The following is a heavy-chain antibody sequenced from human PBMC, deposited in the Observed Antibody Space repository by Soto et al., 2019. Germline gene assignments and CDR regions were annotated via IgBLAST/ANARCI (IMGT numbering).Heavy chain of an antibody. CDR3: ARGLHSLFDY. CDR1: GFTFSNYG. J-gene: IGHJ4*02. CDR2: IWYDGNNK. V-gene: IGHV3-33*01. Sequence: WGSLRLSCAASGFTFSNYGIHLFRQAPGKWLEWVAVIWYDGNNKYYADSVKGRFTISRDNSNNTLYVQMTSLRAEDTAVYYCARGLHSLFDYWGQGTLVTVSS. D-gene: IGHD2-21*01.